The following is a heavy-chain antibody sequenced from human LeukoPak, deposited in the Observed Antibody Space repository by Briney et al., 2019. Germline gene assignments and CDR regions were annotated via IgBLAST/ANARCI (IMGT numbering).Heavy chain of an antibody. CDR1: GGSISSSIYY. V-gene: IGHV4-39*02. Sequence: SETLCLSCAVSGGSISSSIYYWSWVRHPPGKWLGWIGEINHDGSTNSNPSLKGGVPTSVAMSKTHLTLKLSAVTATARAVYSCARVIVATRAGAFDIWGQGTMVTVSS. J-gene: IGHJ3*02. CDR3: ARVIVATRAGAFDI. CDR2: INHDGST. D-gene: IGHD5-12*01.